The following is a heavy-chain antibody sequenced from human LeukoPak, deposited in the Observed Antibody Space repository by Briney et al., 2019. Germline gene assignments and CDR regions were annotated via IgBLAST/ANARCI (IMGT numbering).Heavy chain of an antibody. J-gene: IGHJ4*02. V-gene: IGHV4-61*08. CDR3: ARYSYDSSGYYYDY. CDR1: GGSISSGGYY. Sequence: SQTLSLTCTVSGGSISSGGYYWSWIRQPPGKGLEWIGYIYYSGSTNYNPSLKSRVTISIDTSKNQFSLKLSSVTAADTAVYYCARYSYDSSGYYYDYWGQGTLVTVSS. D-gene: IGHD3-22*01. CDR2: IYYSGST.